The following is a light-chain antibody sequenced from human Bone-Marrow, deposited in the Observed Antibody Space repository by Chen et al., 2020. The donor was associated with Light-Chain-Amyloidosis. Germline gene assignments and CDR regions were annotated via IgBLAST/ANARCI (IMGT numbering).Light chain of an antibody. CDR3: QSADSSGTYEVI. J-gene: IGLJ2*01. CDR2: RDT. CDR1: DLPTKY. V-gene: IGLV3-25*03. Sequence: SYELTQTPSVSVSPGQTARITCSGDDLPTKYAYWYQQKPGQAPVLVIHRDTERPSGISERCSGSSSGTTATLTISGVQAEDKADYHCQSADSSGTYEVIFGGGTKLTVL.